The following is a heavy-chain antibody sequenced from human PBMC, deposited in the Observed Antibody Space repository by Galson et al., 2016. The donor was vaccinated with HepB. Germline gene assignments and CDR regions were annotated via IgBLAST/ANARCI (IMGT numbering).Heavy chain of an antibody. Sequence: SLRLSCAASGLRFSSYGMHWVRQAPGKGLEWVAVISHDGRKKYYGDSVQGRFTISRDNSKNTLYLQMNSLRAEDTAMYYCAKAKLWFGELLPGDWGQGTLVIVSS. D-gene: IGHD3-10*01. CDR3: AKAKLWFGELLPGD. CDR1: GLRFSSYG. CDR2: ISHDGRKK. J-gene: IGHJ4*02. V-gene: IGHV3-30*18.